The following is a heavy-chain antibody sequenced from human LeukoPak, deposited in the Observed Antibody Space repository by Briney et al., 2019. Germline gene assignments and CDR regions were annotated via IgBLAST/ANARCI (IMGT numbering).Heavy chain of an antibody. J-gene: IGHJ6*03. CDR1: GFTFSNYW. V-gene: IGHV3-74*01. CDR3: ARDGGYSYGFYYYYMDV. Sequence: GGSLRLSCAASGFTFSNYWMFWVRQVPGKGLVWVSRINTDGSSTTYADSVKGRFTISRDNAKNTLYLQMNSLRTEDTAVYYCARDGGYSYGFYYYYMDVWGKGTTVTVSS. D-gene: IGHD5-18*01. CDR2: INTDGSST.